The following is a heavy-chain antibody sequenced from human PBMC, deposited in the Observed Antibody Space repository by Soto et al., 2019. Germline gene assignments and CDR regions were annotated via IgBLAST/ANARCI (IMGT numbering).Heavy chain of an antibody. CDR2: IYYIGAT. J-gene: IGHJ3*02. CDR3: ARGGSNSGADAFDT. V-gene: IGHV4-61*01. Sequence: PSVTLSLPCSLSASPVSSGRYYWSWIRQPPEKGLEWMGHIYYIGATDYSPSRKSRGTISLDTSKNRFSLRLSSVTAADTAVYYCARGGSNSGADAFDTWERGTRITVAS. D-gene: IGHD5-18*01. CDR1: ASPVSSGRYY.